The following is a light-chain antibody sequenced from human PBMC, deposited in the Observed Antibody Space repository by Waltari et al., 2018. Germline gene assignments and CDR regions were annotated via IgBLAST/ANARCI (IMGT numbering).Light chain of an antibody. Sequence: QSALTQPASVSGSPGQSITISCPGTISDIGGYDYVSWYQQLPGKAPQLVIYAVTNRPSGISDRFSGSKSGNTATLTISGLQAEDEADYYCSSYSKSASSVVFGGGTKVTAL. V-gene: IGLV2-14*03. CDR1: ISDIGGYDY. CDR2: AVT. CDR3: SSYSKSASSVV. J-gene: IGLJ2*01.